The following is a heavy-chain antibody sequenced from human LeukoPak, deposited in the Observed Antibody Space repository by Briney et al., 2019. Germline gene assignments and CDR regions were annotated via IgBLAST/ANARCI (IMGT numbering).Heavy chain of an antibody. CDR3: ARAPRCNTNSCNSWFDP. D-gene: IGHD2-8*01. J-gene: IGHJ5*02. Sequence: ASVKVSCKASGYSFSSYGISWLRQAPGQGLEWMGWINVNTKYAQKFQGRVTMTTDTSKTTAYMELRSLRSDDTAVYYCARAPRCNTNSCNSWFDPWGQGTLVTVSS. CDR2: INVNT. CDR1: GYSFSSYG. V-gene: IGHV1-18*01.